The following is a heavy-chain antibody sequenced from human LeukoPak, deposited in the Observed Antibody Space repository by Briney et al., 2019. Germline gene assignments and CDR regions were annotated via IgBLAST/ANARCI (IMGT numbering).Heavy chain of an antibody. D-gene: IGHD3-16*01. Sequence: GASVKDSCKASGYTFTSYDINWVRQATGQGLEWMGWMNPNSGNTGYAQKFQGRVTMTRNTSISTAYMELSSLRSEDTAVYYCARGPGGARKYNWFDPWGQGTLVTVSS. CDR2: MNPNSGNT. CDR1: GYTFTSYD. V-gene: IGHV1-8*01. CDR3: ARGPGGARKYNWFDP. J-gene: IGHJ5*02.